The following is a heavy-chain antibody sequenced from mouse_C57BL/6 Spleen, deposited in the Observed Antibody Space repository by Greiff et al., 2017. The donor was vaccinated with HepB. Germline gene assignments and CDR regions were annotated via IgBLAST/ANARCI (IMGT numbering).Heavy chain of an antibody. V-gene: IGHV3-6*01. J-gene: IGHJ1*03. CDR3: ASGYWYFDG. CDR1: GYSITSGYY. Sequence: EVQLQQSGPGLVKPSQSLSLTCSVTGYSITSGYYWNWIRQFPGNKLEWMGYISYDGSNNYNPSLKNRFSITRDTSKNQFYLKLNSVTTEDTATYYRASGYWYFDGWGTGTTVTVSS. CDR2: ISYDGSN.